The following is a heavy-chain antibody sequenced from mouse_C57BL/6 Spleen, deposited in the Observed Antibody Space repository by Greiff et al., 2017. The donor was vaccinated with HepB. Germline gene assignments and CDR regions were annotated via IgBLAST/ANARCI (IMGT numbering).Heavy chain of an antibody. V-gene: IGHV5-17*01. CDR1: GFTFSDYG. J-gene: IGHJ4*01. D-gene: IGHD2-13*01. CDR2: ISSGSSTI. CDR3: ARGDVGAMDY. Sequence: EVQLMESGGGLVKPGGSLKLSCAASGFTFSDYGMHWVRQAPEKGLEWVAYISSGSSTIYYADTVKGRFTISRDNAKNTLFLQMTSLRSEDTAMYYCARGDVGAMDYWGQGTSVTVSS.